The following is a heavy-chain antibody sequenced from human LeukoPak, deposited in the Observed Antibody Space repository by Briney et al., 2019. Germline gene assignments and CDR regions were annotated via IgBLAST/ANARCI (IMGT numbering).Heavy chain of an antibody. CDR3: AKDWSYRGNYYNMEV. CDR1: GFTFSSYG. Sequence: GGTLRLSCAASGFTFSSYGMSWVRQAPGKGLEWVSSISSSSSYIYYADSVKGRFTISRDNSKNTLYLQMNSLRAEDTAAYYCAKDWSYRGNYYNMEVWGKGTTVTIS. J-gene: IGHJ6*03. V-gene: IGHV3-21*01. CDR2: ISSSSSYI. D-gene: IGHD3-10*01.